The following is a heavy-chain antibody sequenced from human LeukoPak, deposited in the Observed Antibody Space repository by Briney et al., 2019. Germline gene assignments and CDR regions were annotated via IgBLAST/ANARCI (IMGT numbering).Heavy chain of an antibody. J-gene: IGHJ4*02. CDR1: GFAFSLHS. Sequence: PGGSLRLSCAASGFAFSLHSMDWVRQAPGKGLEWVSSISSGSSYIYYADSVKGRFTISRDNAKNSLYLQMNTLRAADTAVYYCTRDRYCGSSSCYAGDIDYWGQGTLVTVSS. V-gene: IGHV3-21*01. D-gene: IGHD2-2*01. CDR2: ISSGSSYI. CDR3: TRDRYCGSSSCYAGDIDY.